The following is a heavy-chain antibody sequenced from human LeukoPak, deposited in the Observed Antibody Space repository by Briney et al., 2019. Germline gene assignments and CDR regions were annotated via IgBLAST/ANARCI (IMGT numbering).Heavy chain of an antibody. CDR1: GFTFSSYE. CDR3: ARDSSSWYYYGMDV. J-gene: IGHJ6*04. CDR2: ISGSGTTI. D-gene: IGHD6-13*01. Sequence: PGGSLRLSCAASGFTFSSYEMNWVRQAPGKGLEWVSHISGSGTTIYYADSVKGRFSISRDNAKNSLYLQMNSLRAEDTAVYYCARDSSSWYYYGMDVWGKGTTVTVSS. V-gene: IGHV3-48*03.